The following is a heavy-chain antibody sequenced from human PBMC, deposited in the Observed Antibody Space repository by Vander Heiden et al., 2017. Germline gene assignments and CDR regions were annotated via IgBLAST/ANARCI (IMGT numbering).Heavy chain of an antibody. CDR3: TTGLGAPYYFDY. Sequence: EVQLAESGGGLVEPGGCLRLAGAASGFTLSIAWLGWVRQAPGKGLGWVGRIKSKTDGGTTDYAAPVKGRFTISRDDSKNTLYLQMNSLKTEDTAVYYCTTGLGAPYYFDYWGRGTLVTVSS. V-gene: IGHV3-15*01. CDR1: GFTLSIAW. D-gene: IGHD3-16*01. J-gene: IGHJ4*02. CDR2: IKSKTDGGTT.